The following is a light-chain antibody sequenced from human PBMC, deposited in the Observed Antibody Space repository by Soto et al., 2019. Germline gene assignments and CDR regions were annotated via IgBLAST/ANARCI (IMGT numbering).Light chain of an antibody. CDR3: QQYGSSPYT. CDR1: QSVSSSY. CDR2: DAS. J-gene: IGKJ2*01. V-gene: IGKV3-20*01. Sequence: EIVLTQSPGTLSLSPGERATLSCRASQSVSSSYLAWYQQKPGQAPRLLIYDASSRATGIPDRFSGSGSGTEFTLTISRLEPEDFEVYFCQQYGSSPYTFGQGTKLEIK.